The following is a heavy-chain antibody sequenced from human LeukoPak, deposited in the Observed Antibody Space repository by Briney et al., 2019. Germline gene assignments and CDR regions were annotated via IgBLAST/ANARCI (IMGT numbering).Heavy chain of an antibody. Sequence: SQTLTLTCAVSGGSISSGGYSWSWIRQPPGKGLEWIGYIYHSGSTNYNPSLKSRVTISVDTSKNQFSLKLSSVTAADTAVYYCARAYYDYVWGSYRSWGQGTLVTVSS. CDR1: GGSISSGGYS. CDR3: ARAYYDYVWGSYRS. D-gene: IGHD3-16*02. V-gene: IGHV4-30-2*01. J-gene: IGHJ5*02. CDR2: IYHSGST.